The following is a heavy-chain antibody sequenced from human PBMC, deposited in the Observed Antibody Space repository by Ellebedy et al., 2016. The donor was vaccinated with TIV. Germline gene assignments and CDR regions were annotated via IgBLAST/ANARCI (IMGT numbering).Heavy chain of an antibody. Sequence: GESLKISCVASGITFSGYAMSWVRQAPGKGLEWVSTISNSAMRTYYADSVEGRFVISRDNSKKTLSLQMNSLRAEDTAVYYCAKGRGGGSDSSTPRYFFDYWGLGTLVTVSS. CDR2: ISNSAMRT. CDR1: GITFSGYA. V-gene: IGHV3-23*01. J-gene: IGHJ4*02. CDR3: AKGRGGGSDSSTPRYFFDY. D-gene: IGHD2-2*01.